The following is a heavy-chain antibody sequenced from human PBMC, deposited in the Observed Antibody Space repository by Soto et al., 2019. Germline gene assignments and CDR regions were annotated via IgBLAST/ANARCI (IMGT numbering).Heavy chain of an antibody. D-gene: IGHD6-19*01. J-gene: IGHJ4*02. Sequence: EVQLVESGGGLVQPGGSLRLSCAASGFTFSPYWMSWVRQAPGKGLQWAAIIQDDGGDEHYLEAVRGRFTISRDNAKKSLYLAMDSLRVEDTAVYYCAGGSGWISDSWGQGTLVTVSS. V-gene: IGHV3-7*05. CDR3: AGGSGWISDS. CDR2: IQDDGGDE. CDR1: GFTFSPYW.